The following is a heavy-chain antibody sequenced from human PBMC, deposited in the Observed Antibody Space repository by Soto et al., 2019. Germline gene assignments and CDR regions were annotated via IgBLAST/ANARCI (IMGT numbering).Heavy chain of an antibody. V-gene: IGHV3-30-3*01. Sequence: QVQLVESGGGVVQPGRSLRLSCAASGFTFSSYAMHWVRQAPGKGLEWVAVMSYDGSNKYYADSVKGRFTISRDNSKNPVYLQMNRLRGEDTAVYYCARNKSPYSSGWHNRHFDYWGQGTLVTLSS. J-gene: IGHJ4*02. D-gene: IGHD6-19*01. CDR1: GFTFSSYA. CDR3: ARNKSPYSSGWHNRHFDY. CDR2: MSYDGSNK.